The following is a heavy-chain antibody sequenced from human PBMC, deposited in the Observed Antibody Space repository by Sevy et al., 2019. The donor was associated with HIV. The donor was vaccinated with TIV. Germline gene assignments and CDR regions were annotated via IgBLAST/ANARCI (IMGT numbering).Heavy chain of an antibody. D-gene: IGHD3-22*01. CDR2: ISGSGGSGDKT. CDR3: ARKYDSSGYFDY. V-gene: IGHV3-23*01. Sequence: GGSLRLSCAASGFTFSSYAMNWVRQAPGKGLEWVSGISGSGGSGDKTNYADSVKGRFTISRDDSKNSLYLQLNSQRAEDTAIYYCARKYDSSGYFDYWGQGTLVTVSS. CDR1: GFTFSSYA. J-gene: IGHJ4*02.